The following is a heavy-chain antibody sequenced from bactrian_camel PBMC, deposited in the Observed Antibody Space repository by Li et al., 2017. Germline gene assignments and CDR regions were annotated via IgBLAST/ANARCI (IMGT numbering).Heavy chain of an antibody. Sequence: HVQLVESGGDSVQAGGSLRLACAASGYTSSRYCMGWFRQGPGKEREGVAALYTGDGTRYYANSVKDRFTISQDGAKNTVYLQMNSPKPEDTAMYYCAITNPVTYDDGRCGRHEYSYWEQGTQVTVS. D-gene: IGHD6*01. CDR3: AITNPVTYDDGRCGRHEYSY. CDR2: LYTGDGTR. CDR1: GYTSSRYC. J-gene: IGHJ4*01. V-gene: IGHV3S1*01.